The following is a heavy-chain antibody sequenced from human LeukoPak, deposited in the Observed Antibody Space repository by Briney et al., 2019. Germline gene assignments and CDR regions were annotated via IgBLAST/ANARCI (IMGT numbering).Heavy chain of an antibody. J-gene: IGHJ4*02. V-gene: IGHV4-34*01. D-gene: IGHD3-3*01. Sequence: SETLSLTCAVYGGSFSGYYWSWIRQPPGKGLEWIGEINHSGSTNYNPSLKSRVTISVDTSKNQFSLKLSSVTAADTAVYYCARVSGFMGYWGQGTLVTVSS. CDR3: ARVSGFMGY. CDR1: GGSFSGYY. CDR2: INHSGST.